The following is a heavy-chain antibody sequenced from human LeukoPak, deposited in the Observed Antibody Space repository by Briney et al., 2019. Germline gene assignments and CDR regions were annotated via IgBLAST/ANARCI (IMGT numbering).Heavy chain of an antibody. CDR1: GFTFSSYA. V-gene: IGHV3-23*01. CDR3: AKNGVFGVVTSYYFDY. Sequence: GGSLGLSCAAPGFTFSSYAMSWVRQAPGKGLEWVSAISGSGGSTYYADSVKGRFTISRDNSKNTLYLQMNSLRAEDTAVYYCAKNGVFGVVTSYYFDYWGQGTLVTVSS. CDR2: ISGSGGST. D-gene: IGHD3-3*01. J-gene: IGHJ4*02.